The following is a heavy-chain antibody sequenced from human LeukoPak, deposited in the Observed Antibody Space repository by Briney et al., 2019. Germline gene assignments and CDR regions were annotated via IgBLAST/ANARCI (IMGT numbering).Heavy chain of an antibody. J-gene: IGHJ3*02. CDR3: ARAESEGATEIDI. V-gene: IGHV3-7*01. CDR1: GFTFSSYW. CDR2: IKQDGSEK. D-gene: IGHD1-26*01. Sequence: PGGSLRLSCAASGFTFSSYWMSWVRQAPGKGLEWVANIKQDGSEKYYVDSVKGRFTISRDNAKNSLYLQMSSLRADDTAVYYCARAESEGATEIDIWGQGTMVTVSS.